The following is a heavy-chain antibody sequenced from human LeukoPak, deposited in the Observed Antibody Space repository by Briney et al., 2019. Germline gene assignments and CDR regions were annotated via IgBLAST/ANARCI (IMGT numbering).Heavy chain of an antibody. D-gene: IGHD3-22*01. CDR1: GGTFSSYA. Sequence: RVASVKVSCTASGGTFSSYAISWVRQAPGQGLEWMGRIIPIFGIANYAQKFQGRVTITADKSTSTAYMELSSLRSEDTAVYYCARDGAYYYDSSGYRPPPSQYYFDYWGQGTLVTVSS. V-gene: IGHV1-69*04. J-gene: IGHJ4*02. CDR2: IIPIFGIA. CDR3: ARDGAYYYDSSGYRPPPSQYYFDY.